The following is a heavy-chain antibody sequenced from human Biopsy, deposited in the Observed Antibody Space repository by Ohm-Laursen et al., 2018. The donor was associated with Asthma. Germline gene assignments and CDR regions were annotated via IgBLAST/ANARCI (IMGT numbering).Heavy chain of an antibody. D-gene: IGHD2-2*01. V-gene: IGHV1-69*13. CDR2: INSVFGTT. Sequence: AASVKVSCKSPGGTFNTYVIGWVRQAPGQGLEWMGGINSVFGTTTYPQKSQDRVTITADDSTSTVYMELSSLRSEDTAVYYCARKAGSCISRTCYSLDFWGQGTLVTVSS. CDR1: GGTFNTYV. CDR3: ARKAGSCISRTCYSLDF. J-gene: IGHJ4*02.